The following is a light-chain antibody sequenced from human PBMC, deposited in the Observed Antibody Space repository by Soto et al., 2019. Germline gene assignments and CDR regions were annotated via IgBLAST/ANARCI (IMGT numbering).Light chain of an antibody. Sequence: QSVLTQPASVSGSPGQSITISCTGTSSDVGAYDYVSWYQQHPDKAPKLMIYEVSNRPSGVSNRFSGSKSVNTATLTISGLQADDEADDYCSSYTSSSTRVFGTGTQLTVL. V-gene: IGLV2-14*03. CDR2: EVS. CDR3: SSYTSSSTRV. J-gene: IGLJ1*01. CDR1: SSDVGAYDY.